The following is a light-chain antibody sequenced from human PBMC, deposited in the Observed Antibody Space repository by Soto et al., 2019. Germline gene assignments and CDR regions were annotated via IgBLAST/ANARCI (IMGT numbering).Light chain of an antibody. V-gene: IGKV3-11*01. J-gene: IGKJ4*01. CDR2: DAS. CDR3: QQRSYWLT. Sequence: EIVLTQSPGTLSLSPVERATLSCRASQSVSNNYLAWYQQKPGQAPRLLIYDASNRATGIPARFSGSGSGTDFTLTISSLEPEDFAVYYCQQRSYWLTFGGGTKVDIK. CDR1: QSVSNNY.